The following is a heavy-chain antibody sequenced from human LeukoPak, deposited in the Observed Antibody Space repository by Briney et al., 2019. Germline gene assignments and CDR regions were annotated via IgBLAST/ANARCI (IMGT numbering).Heavy chain of an antibody. V-gene: IGHV3-64*04. CDR1: GFTFKKYA. Sequence: GGSLRLSCPASGFTFKKYAMHWVRQAPGKGLEYVSAINSNGGRTYYADSVKGRFTISRDSSKNTLYLQMISLRAEDTAVYYCAKGGWDGSYAIDYWGQGTLVTVSS. D-gene: IGHD1-26*01. CDR2: INSNGGRT. CDR3: AKGGWDGSYAIDY. J-gene: IGHJ4*02.